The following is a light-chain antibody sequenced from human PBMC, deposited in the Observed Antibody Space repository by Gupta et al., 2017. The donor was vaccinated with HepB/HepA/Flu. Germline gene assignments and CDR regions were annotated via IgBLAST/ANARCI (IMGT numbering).Light chain of an antibody. J-gene: IGKJ5*01. CDR3: QQYKSYSIT. V-gene: IGKV1-5*03. CDR1: TSISSW. CDR2: KAS. Sequence: TQITQSPSILSASVGDRVTITFRDSTSISSWLAWYQQKPGKASNLLIQKASRLESGVPSRFSGSGSGTEFTLTISSLQPDDFATYYCQQYKSYSITFGQGTRLEIK.